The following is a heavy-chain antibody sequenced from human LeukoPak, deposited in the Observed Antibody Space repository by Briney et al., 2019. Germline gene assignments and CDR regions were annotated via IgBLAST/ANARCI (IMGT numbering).Heavy chain of an antibody. Sequence: SVKGSCKASGGTFSSYAISWVRQAPGQGLEWMGGIIPIFGTANYAQKFQGRVTITADESTSTAYMELSSLRSEDTAVYYCARRLLGYCSSTSCYMYYGMDVWGKGTTATVSS. V-gene: IGHV1-69*13. CDR1: GGTFSSYA. D-gene: IGHD2-2*02. CDR2: IIPIFGTA. J-gene: IGHJ6*04. CDR3: ARRLLGYCSSTSCYMYYGMDV.